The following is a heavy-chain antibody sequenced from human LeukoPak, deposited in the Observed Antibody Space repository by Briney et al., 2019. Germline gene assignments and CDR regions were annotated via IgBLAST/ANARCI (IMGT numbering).Heavy chain of an antibody. Sequence: PSETLSLTCAVYGGSFSGYYWSWIRQPPGKGLEWIGEINHSGSTNYNPSLKSRVTISVDTSKNQFSLKLSSVTAADTAVYYCARRPIGPTGLRYFDWLPKTTNAFDIWGQGTMVTVSS. D-gene: IGHD3-9*01. CDR2: INHSGST. CDR1: GGSFSGYY. V-gene: IGHV4-34*01. J-gene: IGHJ3*02. CDR3: ARRPIGPTGLRYFDWLPKTTNAFDI.